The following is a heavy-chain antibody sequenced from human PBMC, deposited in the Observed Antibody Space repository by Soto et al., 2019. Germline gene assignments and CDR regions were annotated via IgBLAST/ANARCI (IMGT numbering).Heavy chain of an antibody. CDR1: GYTFTSYY. CDR2: INPSGGST. CDR3: ARDPCGSYSVCAFDI. D-gene: IGHD1-26*01. J-gene: IGHJ3*02. V-gene: IGHV1-46*01. Sequence: QVQLVQSGAEVKKPGASVKVSCKASGYTFTSYYMHWVRQAPGQGLEWMGIINPSGGSTSYAQKFQGRVTMTRDTSTSTVYMGLSSLRSEDTAVYYCARDPCGSYSVCAFDIWGQGTMVTVSS.